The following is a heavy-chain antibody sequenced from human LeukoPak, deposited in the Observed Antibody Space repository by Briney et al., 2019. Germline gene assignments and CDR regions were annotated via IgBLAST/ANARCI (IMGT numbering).Heavy chain of an antibody. CDR2: INWNGGST. J-gene: IGHJ5*02. Sequence: PGGSLRLSCAASGFTFDDYGMSWVRQAPGKGLEWVSGINWNGGSTGYADSVKGRFTISRDNAKNSLYLQMNSLRAEDTAVYYCAKSDKWEPLRNWFDPWGQGTLVTVSS. CDR3: AKSDKWEPLRNWFDP. CDR1: GFTFDDYG. V-gene: IGHV3-20*04. D-gene: IGHD1-26*01.